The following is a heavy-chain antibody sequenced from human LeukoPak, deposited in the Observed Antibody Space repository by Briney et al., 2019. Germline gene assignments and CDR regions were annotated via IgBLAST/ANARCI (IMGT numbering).Heavy chain of an antibody. J-gene: IGHJ4*02. CDR2: ISYDGSNK. D-gene: IGHD2-2*01. V-gene: IGHV3-30*18. CDR3: GKDRPAAAGKSFDY. Sequence: GGSLRLSCAASGFTFSYYGMQWVRQAPGKGLEWVAVISYDGSNKYYADSVKGRFTISRDNSKNTLYLQMNSLRAEDTAVYYCGKDRPAAAGKSFDYGGQGPLVTASS. CDR1: GFTFSYYG.